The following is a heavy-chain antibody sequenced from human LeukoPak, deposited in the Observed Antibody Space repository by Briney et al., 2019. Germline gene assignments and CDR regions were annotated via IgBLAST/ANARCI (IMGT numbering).Heavy chain of an antibody. CDR3: ARQSLLPIAAGGIVDY. D-gene: IGHD6-13*01. CDR2: IYYSGGT. Sequence: SETLSLTCAVYGGSFSSYYWGWIRQPPGKGLEWIGSIYYSGGTYYNPSLRSRVTISVDTSKNQFSLKLSSVTAADTAVYYCARQSLLPIAAGGIVDYWGEGTLVTVSS. J-gene: IGHJ4*02. V-gene: IGHV4-39*01. CDR1: GGSFSSYY.